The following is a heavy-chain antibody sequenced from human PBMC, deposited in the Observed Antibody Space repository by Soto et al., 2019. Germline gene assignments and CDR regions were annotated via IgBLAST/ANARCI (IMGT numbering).Heavy chain of an antibody. CDR2: IKSKTDGGTT. V-gene: IGHV3-15*07. CDR1: SVSNAW. J-gene: IGHJ4*02. D-gene: IGHD6-19*01. Sequence: SVSNAWMNWVRQAPGKGLEWVGRIKSKTDGGTTDYAAPVKGRFTISRDDSKNTLYLQMNSLKTEDTAVYYCTTDSLQWLVSVYWGQGTLVTVSS. CDR3: TTDSLQWLVSVY.